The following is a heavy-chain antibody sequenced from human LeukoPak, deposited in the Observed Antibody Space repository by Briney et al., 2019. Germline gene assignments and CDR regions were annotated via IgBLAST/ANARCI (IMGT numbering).Heavy chain of an antibody. CDR2: IYYSGST. D-gene: IGHD3-22*01. V-gene: IGHV4-59*08. Sequence: SETLSLTCTVSGGSISSYYWSWIRQPPGKGLEWIGYIYYSGSTNYNPSLKSRVTISVDTSKNQFSLKLSSVTAADTAGYYCARHGGGYYYDSSGHKPDFDYWGQGTLVTVSS. CDR1: GGSISSYY. J-gene: IGHJ4*02. CDR3: ARHGGGYYYDSSGHKPDFDY.